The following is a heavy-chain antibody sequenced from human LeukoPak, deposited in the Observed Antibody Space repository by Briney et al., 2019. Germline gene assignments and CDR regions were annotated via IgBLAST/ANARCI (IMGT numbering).Heavy chain of an antibody. CDR2: VSSSGTT. CDR3: AREMVRDAFDI. CDR1: GGSISRDGHY. V-gene: IGHV4-31*03. D-gene: IGHD2-8*01. Sequence: SETLSLTCTVSGGSISRDGHYWSWIRQYPGKGLESIGSVSSSGTTTYNPSLKSRVTISLDTSQNQFSLNLRSLTAAGTAVYYCAREMVRDAFDIWGQGTMVTVSS. J-gene: IGHJ3*02.